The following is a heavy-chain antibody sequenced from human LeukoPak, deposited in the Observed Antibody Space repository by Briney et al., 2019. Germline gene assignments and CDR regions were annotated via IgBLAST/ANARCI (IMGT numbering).Heavy chain of an antibody. CDR2: IGTAGDT. CDR3: AREVVGAALGAFDI. Sequence: QAGGSLRLSCAASGFTFSSYDMHWVRQATGKGLEWVSAIGTAGDTYYPGSVKGRFTISRENAKNSLYLQMNSLRAGDTAVYYCAREVVGAALGAFDIWGQGTMVTVSS. V-gene: IGHV3-13*01. J-gene: IGHJ3*02. CDR1: GFTFSSYD. D-gene: IGHD1-26*01.